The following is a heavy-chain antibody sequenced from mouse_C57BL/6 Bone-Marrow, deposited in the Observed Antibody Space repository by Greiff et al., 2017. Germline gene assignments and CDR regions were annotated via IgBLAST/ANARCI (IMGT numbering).Heavy chain of an antibody. Sequence: QVQLQQPGAELVKPGASVKLSCKASGYTFTSYWMHWVKQRPGQGLEWIGMIHPNSGSTNYNEKFKSKATLTVDKSSSTAYMQLSSLTSEDSAVYFCARTEGGYGSSYGFAYWGQGTLVTVSA. V-gene: IGHV1-64*01. CDR3: ARTEGGYGSSYGFAY. CDR2: IHPNSGST. CDR1: GYTFTSYW. J-gene: IGHJ3*01. D-gene: IGHD1-1*01.